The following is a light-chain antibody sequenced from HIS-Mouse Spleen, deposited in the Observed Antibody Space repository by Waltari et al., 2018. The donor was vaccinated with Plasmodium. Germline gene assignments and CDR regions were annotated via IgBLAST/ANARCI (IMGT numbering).Light chain of an antibody. CDR3: AAWDDSLSGYVV. J-gene: IGLJ2*01. Sequence: QSVLTQPPSASGTPGQRVTISCSGSSSNIGSNYVYWYQQLPGTAPKRLVYRNNQRPSGGPDRCSGAKAGSSGALAISGVRSEEEADYYCAAWDDSLSGYVVFGGGTKLTVL. V-gene: IGLV1-47*01. CDR2: RNN. CDR1: SSNIGSNY.